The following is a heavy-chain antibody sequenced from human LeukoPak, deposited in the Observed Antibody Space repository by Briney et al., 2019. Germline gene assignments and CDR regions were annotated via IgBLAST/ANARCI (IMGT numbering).Heavy chain of an antibody. J-gene: IGHJ6*03. D-gene: IGHD1-26*01. V-gene: IGHV3-64*01. CDR2: IISNGGST. CDR3: ARVRMGATVSDFYYYYMDV. Sequence: GGSLRLSCAASGFTFSSYSMHWVRQAPGKGLESVSAIISNGGSTYYANSVKGRFTISRDDSKNTLYLQMGSLRVEDMAVYYCARVRMGATVSDFYYYYMDVWGKGTTVTVSS. CDR1: GFTFSSYS.